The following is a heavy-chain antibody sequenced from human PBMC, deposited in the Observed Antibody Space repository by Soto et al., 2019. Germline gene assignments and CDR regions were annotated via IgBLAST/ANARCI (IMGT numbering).Heavy chain of an antibody. CDR1: GYTLPGYA. CDR3: ARENKPRVLYFQYYGADV. V-gene: IGHV1-3*01. D-gene: IGHD2-8*01. Sequence: ASVKVSTKPTGYTLPGYAMNCVRHAPGQRPEWMGWINAGDGDTKYSQKSQGRVTITRDTFANTACMEVSSLRSEDTAIYYCARENKPRVLYFQYYGADVWGQGTTVTVS. J-gene: IGHJ6*02. CDR2: INAGDGDT.